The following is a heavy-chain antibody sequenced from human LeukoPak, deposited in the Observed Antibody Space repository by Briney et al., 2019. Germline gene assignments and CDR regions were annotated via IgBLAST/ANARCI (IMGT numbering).Heavy chain of an antibody. CDR1: GFTFSNYA. V-gene: IGHV3-23*01. CDR2: ISGSGGGT. CDR3: APDLRGSALSLDD. D-gene: IGHD6-25*01. J-gene: IGHJ4*02. Sequence: PGGSLRLSCAASGFTFSNYAMGWVRQAPGKGLEWVSLISGSGGGTYFADSVKGRFTISRDNSKNTLYLQMDGLRAEDTAIYYCAPDLRGSALSLDDWGQGTLVTVSS.